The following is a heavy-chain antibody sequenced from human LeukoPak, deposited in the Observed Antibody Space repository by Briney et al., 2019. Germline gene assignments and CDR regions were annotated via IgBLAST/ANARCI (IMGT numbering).Heavy chain of an antibody. V-gene: IGHV1-69*06. Sequence: GASVKVSCKASGGTFSSYAISWVRQAPGQGLEWMGGIIPIFGTANYAQKFQGRVTITADKSTSTAYMELSSLRSEDTAVYYCARILTAAGIETQDVWGKGTTVTVSS. CDR1: GGTFSSYA. CDR3: ARILTAAGIETQDV. J-gene: IGHJ6*04. CDR2: IIPIFGTA. D-gene: IGHD6-13*01.